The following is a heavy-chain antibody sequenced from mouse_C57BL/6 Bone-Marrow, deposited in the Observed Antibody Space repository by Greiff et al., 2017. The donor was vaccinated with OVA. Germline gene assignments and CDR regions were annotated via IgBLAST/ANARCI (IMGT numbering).Heavy chain of an antibody. CDR2: IDPANGNT. V-gene: IGHV14-3*01. J-gene: IGHJ4*01. CDR1: GFNIKNTY. CDR3: ARPVIYYDYDDAMDY. Sequence: EVKLVESVAELVRPGASVKLSCTASGFNIKNTYMHWVKQRPEQGLEWIGRIDPANGNTKYAPKFQGKATITADTSSNTAYLQLSSLTSEDTAIYYCARPVIYYDYDDAMDYWGQGTSVTVSS. D-gene: IGHD2-4*01.